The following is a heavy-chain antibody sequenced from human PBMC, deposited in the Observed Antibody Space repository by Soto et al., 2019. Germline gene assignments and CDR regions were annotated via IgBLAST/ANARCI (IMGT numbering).Heavy chain of an antibody. D-gene: IGHD3-9*01. CDR3: AISRGGYFDWSPHSI. Sequence: SATLSLTCAVYGRSSSGYYWFWIREPPGKGLEWIGEINHSGSTNYNPSLKSRVTISVDTSKNQFSLKLSSVTAADTAVYYCAISRGGYFDWSPHSIWGKGTLVPVSS. V-gene: IGHV4-34*01. CDR2: INHSGST. CDR1: GRSSSGYY. J-gene: IGHJ4*02.